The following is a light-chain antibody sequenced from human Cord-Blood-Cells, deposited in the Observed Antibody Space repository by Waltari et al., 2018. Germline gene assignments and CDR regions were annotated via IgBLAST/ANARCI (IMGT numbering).Light chain of an antibody. CDR3: SSYTSSSTWV. V-gene: IGLV2-14*01. Sequence: QSALTQPASVSGSPGQSITISCPGPSSDVGGYNTVSWYQQHPGKPPKLMIYEVSNRPSGVSNRFSGSKSGNTASLTISGLQAEDEADYYCSSYTSSSTWVFGGGTKLTVL. J-gene: IGLJ3*02. CDR2: EVS. CDR1: SSDVGGYNT.